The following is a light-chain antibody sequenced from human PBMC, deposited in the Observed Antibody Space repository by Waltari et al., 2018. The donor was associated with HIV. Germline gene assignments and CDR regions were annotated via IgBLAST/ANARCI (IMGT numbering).Light chain of an antibody. Sequence: QSVLTQPPSVSGAPGQRVTSSCTGSSSNIGAGYDVHWYQQLPGTAPKLLIYGNNNRPSGVPDRFSGSKSGTSASLAITGLQAEDEADYYCQSYDSSLSGSWVFGGGTKLTV. CDR3: QSYDSSLSGSWV. V-gene: IGLV1-40*01. CDR1: SSNIGAGYD. CDR2: GNN. J-gene: IGLJ3*02.